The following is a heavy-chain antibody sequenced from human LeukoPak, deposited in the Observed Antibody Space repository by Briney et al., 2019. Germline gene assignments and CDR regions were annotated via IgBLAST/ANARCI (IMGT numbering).Heavy chain of an antibody. J-gene: IGHJ5*02. CDR1: GGSFSGYY. V-gene: IGHV4-34*01. CDR2: INHSGST. D-gene: IGHD2-2*01. CDR3: ARRGVPAAKNYNWFDP. Sequence: SETLSLTCAVYGGSFSGYYWSWIRQPPGKGLEWIGEINHSGSTSYNPSLKSRVTISVDTSKNQFSLKLSSVTAADTAVYYCARRGVPAAKNYNWFDPWGQGTLVTVSS.